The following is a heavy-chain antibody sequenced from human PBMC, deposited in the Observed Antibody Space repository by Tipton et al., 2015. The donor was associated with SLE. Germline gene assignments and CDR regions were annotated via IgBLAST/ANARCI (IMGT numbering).Heavy chain of an antibody. CDR1: GGSISSYY. CDR2: IYNSGST. CDR3: ARDKEGYSSSWYYFDY. D-gene: IGHD6-13*01. J-gene: IGHJ4*02. V-gene: IGHV4-4*07. Sequence: TLSLTCTVSGGSISSYYWSWIRQPAGKGLEWIGRIYNSGSTNYNPSLKSRVTMSVDTSKNQFSLKLSSVTAADTAVYYCARDKEGYSSSWYYFDYWGQGTLATVSS.